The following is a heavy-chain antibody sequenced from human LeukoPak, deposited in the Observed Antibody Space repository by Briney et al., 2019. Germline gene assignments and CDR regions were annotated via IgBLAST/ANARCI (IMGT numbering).Heavy chain of an antibody. V-gene: IGHV3-23*01. CDR1: GFTFSSYA. D-gene: IGHD6-19*01. CDR3: AKDREYSSGWYNY. J-gene: IGHJ4*02. Sequence: GGSLRLSCVASGFTFSSYAMSWVPQAPGEGLEWVSGISGSGGSTYYADSVKGRFTSSRDNSKNTLSLQMNSLRAEDTAVYYCAKDREYSSGWYNYWGQGTLVTVSS. CDR2: ISGSGGST.